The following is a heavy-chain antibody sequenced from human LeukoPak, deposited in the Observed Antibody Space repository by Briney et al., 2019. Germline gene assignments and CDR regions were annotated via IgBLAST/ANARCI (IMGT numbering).Heavy chain of an antibody. CDR3: ARETDLDYPPYYYYYMDV. Sequence: GGSLRLSCAASGFTFSSYWMSWVRQAPGKGLEWVANIKQDGSEKYYVDSVKGRFTISRDNAKNSLYLQMNSLRAEDTAVYYCARETDLDYPPYYYYYMDVWGKGTTVTVSS. V-gene: IGHV3-7*01. J-gene: IGHJ6*03. D-gene: IGHD4-11*01. CDR1: GFTFSSYW. CDR2: IKQDGSEK.